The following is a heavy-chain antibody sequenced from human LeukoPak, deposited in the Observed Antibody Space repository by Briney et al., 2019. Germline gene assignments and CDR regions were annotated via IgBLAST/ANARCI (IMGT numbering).Heavy chain of an antibody. V-gene: IGHV3-74*01. J-gene: IGHJ4*02. CDR2: IDSDGSST. CDR3: ARASYISSWYFDY. CDR1: GFTFSGYW. D-gene: IGHD6-13*01. Sequence: GGSLRLSCAASGFTFSGYWMHWVRHAPGKGLVWVSRIDSDGSSTTYADSVKGRFTISRDNAKNTLYLQMNSLRAEDTAVYYCARASYISSWYFDYWGQGTLVTVSS.